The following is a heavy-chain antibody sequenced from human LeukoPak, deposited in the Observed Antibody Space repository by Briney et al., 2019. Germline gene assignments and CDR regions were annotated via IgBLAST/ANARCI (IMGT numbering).Heavy chain of an antibody. CDR1: GGTFSSYA. Sequence: GASVNVSCKASGGTFSSYATSWVRQAPGQGLEWMGRIIPIFGIANYAQKFQGRVTITADKSTSTAYMELSSLRSEDTAVYYCASDIVVVPAAMGYYGMDVWGQGTTVTVSS. CDR2: IIPIFGIA. V-gene: IGHV1-69*04. CDR3: ASDIVVVPAAMGYYGMDV. J-gene: IGHJ6*02. D-gene: IGHD2-2*01.